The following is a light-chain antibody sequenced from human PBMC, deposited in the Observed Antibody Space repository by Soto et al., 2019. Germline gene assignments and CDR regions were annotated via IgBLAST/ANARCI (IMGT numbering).Light chain of an antibody. V-gene: IGKV3-15*01. CDR3: QLANSLPHP. CDR1: QSLRSS. Sequence: MTLSAATLSVTTGERATLSCRASQSLRSSLAWYQQKPGQAPRLLIYGASTRATGIPARFSGSGSGTEFTLTISSLQSEDFAVYFCQLANSLPHPFGQGTKVAI. CDR2: GAS. J-gene: IGKJ1*01.